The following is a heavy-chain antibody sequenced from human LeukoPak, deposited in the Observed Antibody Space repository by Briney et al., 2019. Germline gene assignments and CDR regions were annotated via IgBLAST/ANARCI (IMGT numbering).Heavy chain of an antibody. J-gene: IGHJ6*03. D-gene: IGHD3-9*01. V-gene: IGHV3-48*01. CDR3: ERDDQNYDILTGYYYYYVDV. CDR1: GFTFSSYS. CDR2: ISSSSSII. Sequence: GGSLRLSCAASGFTFSSYSMNWVRQAPGKGLEWVSYISSSSSIIYYADSLQGRFTISRDNAKKSLYLQMNSLRAEDTAVYYCERDDQNYDILTGYYYYYVDVWGKGTTVTVSS.